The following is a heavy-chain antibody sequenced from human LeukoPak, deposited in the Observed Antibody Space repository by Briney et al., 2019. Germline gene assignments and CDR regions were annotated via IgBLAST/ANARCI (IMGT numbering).Heavy chain of an antibody. V-gene: IGHV3-33*01. Sequence: GGSLRLSCAASGFTFSSYGMHWVRQAPGKGLEWVAVIWYDGSNKYYADSVKGRFTISRDNSKNTLYLQMNSRRAEDTAVYYCASFGMLSHRWGEGPRDSVSS. J-gene: IGHJ1*01. CDR2: IWYDGSNK. CDR1: GFTFSSYG. CDR3: ASFGMLSHR. D-gene: IGHD2-8*01.